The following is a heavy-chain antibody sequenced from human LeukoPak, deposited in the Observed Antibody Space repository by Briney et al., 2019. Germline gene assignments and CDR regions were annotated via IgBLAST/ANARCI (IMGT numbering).Heavy chain of an antibody. V-gene: IGHV1-18*01. Sequence: ASVKVSCKASGYTFTSYGISWVRQAPGQGREWMGWISAYNGNTNYAQKLQGRVTMTTHTSTSTAYMELRSLRSDDTAVYYSARRQQLVPFSDYWGQGTLVTVSS. CDR3: ARRQQLVPFSDY. J-gene: IGHJ4*02. D-gene: IGHD6-13*01. CDR2: ISAYNGNT. CDR1: GYTFTSYG.